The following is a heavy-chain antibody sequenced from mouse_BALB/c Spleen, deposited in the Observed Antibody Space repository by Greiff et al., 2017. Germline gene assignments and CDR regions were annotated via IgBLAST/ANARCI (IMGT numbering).Heavy chain of an antibody. CDR3: ARDGGTYGYAMDY. CDR1: GFSLTSYG. Sequence: VKLQESGPGLVAPSQSLSITCTVSGFSLTSYGVHWVRQPPGKGLEWLGVIWAGGSTNYNSALMSRLSISKDNSKSQVFLKMNSLQTDDTAMYYCARDGGTYGYAMDYWGQGTSVTVSS. J-gene: IGHJ4*01. CDR2: IWAGGST. D-gene: IGHD5-1*01. V-gene: IGHV2-9*02.